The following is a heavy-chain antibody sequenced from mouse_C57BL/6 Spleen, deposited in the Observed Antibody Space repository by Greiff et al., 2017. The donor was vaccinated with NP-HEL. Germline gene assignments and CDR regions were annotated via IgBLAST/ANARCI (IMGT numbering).Heavy chain of an antibody. V-gene: IGHV5-16*01. Sequence: EVQVVESEGGLVQPGSSMKLSCTASGFTFSDYYMAWVRQVPEKGLEWVANINYAGRTTYYLDSLKSRFIISRDNAKNILYLQMSSLKSEDTATYYCARDRTGTGCDYWGQGTTLTVSS. D-gene: IGHD4-1*01. CDR2: INYAGRTT. CDR3: ARDRTGTGCDY. J-gene: IGHJ2*01. CDR1: GFTFSDYY.